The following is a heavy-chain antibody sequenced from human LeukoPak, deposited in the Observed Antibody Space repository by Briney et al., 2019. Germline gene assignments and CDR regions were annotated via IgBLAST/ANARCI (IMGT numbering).Heavy chain of an antibody. CDR2: IYSDGRT. Sequence: GGSLRLSCAAFGFTVSANYTSWVRQAPGKGLEWVSIIYSDGRTLYADSVKGRFTISRDNSKNTVYLQMNSLRAEDTAVYYCARSGEFDFWSGYYHWGRGTLVTVSS. V-gene: IGHV3-53*01. J-gene: IGHJ5*02. CDR1: GFTVSANY. CDR3: ARSGEFDFWSGYYH. D-gene: IGHD3-3*01.